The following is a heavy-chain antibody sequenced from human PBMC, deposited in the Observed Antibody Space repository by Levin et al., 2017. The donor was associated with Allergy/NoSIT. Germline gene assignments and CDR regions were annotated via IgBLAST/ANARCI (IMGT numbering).Heavy chain of an antibody. CDR1: GFSLSTSGMC. V-gene: IGHV2-70*16. CDR3: ARIYYTSGNSGFDY. D-gene: IGHD3-10*01. J-gene: IGHJ4*02. CDR2: IDWDEDK. Sequence: QTLSLTCTFSGFSLSTSGMCVNWIRQPPGKALEWLARIDWDEDKFYSTSLKTRLSITKDTSKNQVVLTMTNMDPEDTATYFCARIYYTSGNSGFDYWGQGTLVTVSS.